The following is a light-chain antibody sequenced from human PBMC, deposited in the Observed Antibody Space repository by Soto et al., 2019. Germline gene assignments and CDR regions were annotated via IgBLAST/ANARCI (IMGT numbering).Light chain of an antibody. Sequence: SYELTQPSSVSVSPGQTARITCSGAVLAKKYGRWFQQKPGQAPVLVIYKDSERPSGIPERFSGFSSGTTVTLTISGAQVEDEADYYCYSAADNNVVFGGGTKLTVL. CDR2: KDS. J-gene: IGLJ2*01. CDR1: VLAKKY. V-gene: IGLV3-27*01. CDR3: YSAADNNVV.